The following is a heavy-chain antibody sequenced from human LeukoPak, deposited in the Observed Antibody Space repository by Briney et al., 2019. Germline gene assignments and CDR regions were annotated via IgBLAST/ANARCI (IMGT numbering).Heavy chain of an antibody. CDR3: ARSPNTAMVFDY. Sequence: ASVKVSCKASGYTFTSYDINWVRQATGQGLEWVGWVKPNSGNTNYAQKLQGRVTMTTDTSTSTAYMELRSLRSDDTAVYYCARSPNTAMVFDYWGQGTLVTVSS. J-gene: IGHJ4*02. CDR1: GYTFTSYD. V-gene: IGHV1-18*01. CDR2: VKPNSGNT. D-gene: IGHD5-18*01.